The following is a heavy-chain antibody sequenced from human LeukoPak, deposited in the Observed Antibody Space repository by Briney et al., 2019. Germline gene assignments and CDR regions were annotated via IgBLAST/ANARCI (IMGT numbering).Heavy chain of an antibody. D-gene: IGHD5-12*01. Sequence: GGSLRLSCAASGFTFSSYAMSWVRQAPGKGLEWVSAISGSGGSTYYADSVKGRFTISRDNSKNTLYLQMNSLRAEDTAVHYCAKDPDIVATVPPDYWGQGTLVTVSS. CDR3: AKDPDIVATVPPDY. CDR1: GFTFSSYA. CDR2: ISGSGGST. V-gene: IGHV3-23*01. J-gene: IGHJ4*02.